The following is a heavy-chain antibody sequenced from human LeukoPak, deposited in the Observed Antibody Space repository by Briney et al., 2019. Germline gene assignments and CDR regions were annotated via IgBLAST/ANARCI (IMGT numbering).Heavy chain of an antibody. CDR2: SSSSDDGK. CDR3: AKAPVTSCRGAFCYPFDY. CDR1: GLSLNNYA. V-gene: IGHV3-23*01. D-gene: IGHD2-21*01. Sequence: GGTLRLSCTASGLSLNNYAMSWVRQVPGKGLEWVSASSSSDDGKWYAESVRGRFTISRDTSKNTVYLQMNSLRVEDAGVYYCAKAPVTSCRGAFCYPFDYWGHGTLVTVSS. J-gene: IGHJ4*03.